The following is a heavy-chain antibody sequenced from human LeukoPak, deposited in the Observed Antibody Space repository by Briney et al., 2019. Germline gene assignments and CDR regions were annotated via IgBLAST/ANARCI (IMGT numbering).Heavy chain of an antibody. CDR2: MNPNSGNT. D-gene: IGHD5-24*01. Sequence: ASVKVSCKASGCTFTSYDINWVRQATGQGLEWMGWMNPNSGNTGYAQKFQGRVTMTRNTSISTAYMELSSLRSEDTAVYYCTREVETNWFDPWGQGTLVTVSS. J-gene: IGHJ5*02. CDR1: GCTFTSYD. CDR3: TREVETNWFDP. V-gene: IGHV1-8*01.